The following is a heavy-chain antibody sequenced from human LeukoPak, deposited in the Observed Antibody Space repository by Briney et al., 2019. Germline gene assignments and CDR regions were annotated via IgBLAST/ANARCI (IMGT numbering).Heavy chain of an antibody. CDR2: IIPIFGTA. V-gene: IGHV1-69*13. CDR3: ARGNPRSLLPYYFDY. J-gene: IGHJ4*02. D-gene: IGHD3-3*01. Sequence: SVKVSCKASGGTFSSYAISWVRQAPGQGLEWMGGIIPIFGTANYAQKFQGRVTITADESTSTAFMELSSLRSEDTAVYYCARGNPRSLLPYYFDYWGQGTLVTVSS. CDR1: GGTFSSYA.